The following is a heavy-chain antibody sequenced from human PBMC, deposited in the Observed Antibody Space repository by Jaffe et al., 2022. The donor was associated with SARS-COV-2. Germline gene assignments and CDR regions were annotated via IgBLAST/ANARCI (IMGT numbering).Heavy chain of an antibody. J-gene: IGHJ6*02. D-gene: IGHD5-12*01. Sequence: QVQLQESGPGLVKPSETLSLTCTVSGGSISSYYWSWIRQPPGKGLEWIGYIYYSGSTNYNPSLKSRVTISVDTSKNQFSLKLSSVTAADTAVYYCARQGGDGYNFYYYYYGMDVWGQGTTVTVSS. V-gene: IGHV4-59*08. CDR2: IYYSGST. CDR3: ARQGGDGYNFYYYYYGMDV. CDR1: GGSISSYY.